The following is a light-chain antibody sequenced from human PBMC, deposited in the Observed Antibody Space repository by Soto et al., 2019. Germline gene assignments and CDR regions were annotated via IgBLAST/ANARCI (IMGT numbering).Light chain of an antibody. V-gene: IGKV1-39*01. J-gene: IGKJ1*01. CDR2: AAS. CDR3: QQGYSNPWT. CDR1: QTVNTY. Sequence: DIQMTQSPSSLSASIGDRVTITCRASQTVNTYLHWYQQKPGKAPKLLIYAASNLQSGVPSRFSGSGSGTNFTLSLNGLQPEDFATYYCQQGYSNPWTFGQGTKVDIK.